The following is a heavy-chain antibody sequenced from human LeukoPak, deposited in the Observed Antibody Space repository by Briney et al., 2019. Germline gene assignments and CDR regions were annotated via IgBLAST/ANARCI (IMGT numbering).Heavy chain of an antibody. D-gene: IGHD3-3*01. V-gene: IGHV4-59*01. CDR3: ASSDFWSGSPSGWFDP. Sequence: PSETLSLTCTVSGGSISSYYWSWIRQPPGKGREWIGYIYYSGSTNYNPSLKSRVTISVDTSKNQFSLKLSSVTAADTAVYYCASSDFWSGSPSGWFDPWGQGTLVTVSS. CDR2: IYYSGST. J-gene: IGHJ5*02. CDR1: GGSISSYY.